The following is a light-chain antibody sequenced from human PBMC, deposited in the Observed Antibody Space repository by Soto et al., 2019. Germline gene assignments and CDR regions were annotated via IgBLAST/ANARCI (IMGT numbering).Light chain of an antibody. Sequence: IQLTQSPSTLSASVGDRVSITCRASQGISRWLAWYQHKPGKAPNLLIYKASVLDSGVPSSVSGSGSGTEVTLTITSLQPDDFANYYCQQYDRYSRTFGQGTKGEI. J-gene: IGKJ1*01. CDR1: QGISRW. CDR3: QQYDRYSRT. CDR2: KAS. V-gene: IGKV1-5*03.